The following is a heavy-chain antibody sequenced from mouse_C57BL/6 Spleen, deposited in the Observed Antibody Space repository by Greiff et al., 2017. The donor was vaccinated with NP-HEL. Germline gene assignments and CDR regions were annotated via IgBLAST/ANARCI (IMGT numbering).Heavy chain of an antibody. CDR1: GYTFTSYW. J-gene: IGHJ3*01. CDR3: ARRGLTGSAWFAY. CDR2: IYPGSGST. D-gene: IGHD4-1*01. Sequence: QVQLQQPGAELVKPGASVKMSCKASGYTFTSYWITWVKQRPGQGLEWIGDIYPGSGSTNYNEKFKSKATLTVDTSSRTAYMQLSSLTSEDSAVYYCARRGLTGSAWFAYWGQGTLVTVSA. V-gene: IGHV1-55*01.